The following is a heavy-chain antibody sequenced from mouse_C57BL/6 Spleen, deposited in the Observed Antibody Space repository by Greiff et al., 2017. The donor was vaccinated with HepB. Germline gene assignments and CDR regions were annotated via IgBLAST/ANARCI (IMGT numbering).Heavy chain of an antibody. CDR2: IYPGSGNT. J-gene: IGHJ1*03. V-gene: IGHV1-76*01. D-gene: IGHD1-1*01. Sequence: QVQLQQSGAELVRPGASVKLSCKASGYTFTDYYINWVKQRPGQGLEWIARIYPGSGNTYYNEKFKGKATLTAENSSSTAYLQLSSLTSEDSAVYFCAREGALLKSYFDVWGTGTTVTVSS. CDR3: AREGALLKSYFDV. CDR1: GYTFTDYY.